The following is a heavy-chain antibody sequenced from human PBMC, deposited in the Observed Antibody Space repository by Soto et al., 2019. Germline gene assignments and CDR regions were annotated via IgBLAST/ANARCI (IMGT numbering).Heavy chain of an antibody. CDR1: GFTFSSYG. CDR3: AKDRIAAAGRLRNYYYYGMDV. CDR2: ISYDGSNK. J-gene: IGHJ6*02. Sequence: SLRLSCAASGFTFSSYGMHWVRQAPGKGLEWVAVISYDGSNKYYADSVKGRFTISRDNSKNTLYLQMNSLRAEDTAVYYCAKDRIAAAGRLRNYYYYGMDVWGQGTTVTVSS. V-gene: IGHV3-30*18. D-gene: IGHD6-13*01.